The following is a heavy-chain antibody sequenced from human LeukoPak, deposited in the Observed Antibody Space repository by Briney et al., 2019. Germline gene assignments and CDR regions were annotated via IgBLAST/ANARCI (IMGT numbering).Heavy chain of an antibody. J-gene: IGHJ5*02. Sequence: GGSLRLSCAASGFTFSSYAMTWVRQAPGKGLEWVSTISGSGANTYYADSVKGRFTISRDNSKNTLYLQMNSLRAEDTAVYYCARDWLRGPTENWFDPWGQGTLVTVSS. CDR3: ARDWLRGPTENWFDP. V-gene: IGHV3-23*01. D-gene: IGHD5-12*01. CDR1: GFTFSSYA. CDR2: ISGSGANT.